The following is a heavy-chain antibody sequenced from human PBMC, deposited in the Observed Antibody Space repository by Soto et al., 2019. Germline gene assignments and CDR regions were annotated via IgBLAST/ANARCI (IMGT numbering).Heavy chain of an antibody. CDR3: AREGDRSSWYDY. V-gene: IGHV3-30-3*01. CDR2: ISYDGSNK. D-gene: IGHD6-13*01. J-gene: IGHJ4*02. Sequence: QVQLVESGGGVVQPGRSLRLSCAAPGFTFSSYAMHWVRQAPGKGLEWVAVISYDGSNKYYADSVKGRFTISRDNSKNSLYLQMKSLRAEDTAVYYCAREGDRSSWYDYWGQGTLVTVSS. CDR1: GFTFSSYA.